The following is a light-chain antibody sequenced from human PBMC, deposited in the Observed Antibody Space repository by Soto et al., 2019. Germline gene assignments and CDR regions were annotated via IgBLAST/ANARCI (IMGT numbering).Light chain of an antibody. CDR3: QQYQSLPLT. CDR2: ESS. J-gene: IGKJ4*01. CDR1: QRVYSN. Sequence: EIVMTQSPATLSLSPGERATLSCRASQRVYSNLDWYQQKPGQTPRLLIYESSTRATGIPARFSGGGSGTEFTLTISSLQSEDFADYFCQQYQSLPLTFCGGTKVEIK. V-gene: IGKV3-15*01.